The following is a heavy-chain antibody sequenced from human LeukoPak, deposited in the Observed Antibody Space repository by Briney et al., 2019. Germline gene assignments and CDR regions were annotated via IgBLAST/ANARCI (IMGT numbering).Heavy chain of an antibody. CDR2: ISSSSSYI. J-gene: IGHJ3*02. CDR3: ARDMAKHHDAFDI. Sequence: GGSLRLSCAASGFTFSSYSMNWVRQAPGKGLEWVSSISSSSSYIYYADSVKGRVTISRDNAKNSLYLQMNSLRAEDTAVYYCARDMAKHHDAFDIWGQGTMVTVSS. CDR1: GFTFSSYS. V-gene: IGHV3-21*01. D-gene: IGHD5-24*01.